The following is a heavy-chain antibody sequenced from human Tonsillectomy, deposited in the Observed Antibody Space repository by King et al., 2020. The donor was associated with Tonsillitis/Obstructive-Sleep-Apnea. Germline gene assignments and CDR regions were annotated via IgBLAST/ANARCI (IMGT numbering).Heavy chain of an antibody. CDR1: GFTFDDYT. Sequence: VQLVESGGAVVQPGASLRLSCAASGFTFDDYTMHWVRQVPGRGLEWVSLIRWDGSDTYYAGSVKGRFTISRDNSKNSLYLQMNSLRTEDTALYYCAKDLKWVTRGYNFHYMDVWGKGTRSPSP. D-gene: IGHD4-23*01. J-gene: IGHJ6*03. CDR2: IRWDGSDT. V-gene: IGHV3-43*01. CDR3: AKDLKWVTRGYNFHYMDV.